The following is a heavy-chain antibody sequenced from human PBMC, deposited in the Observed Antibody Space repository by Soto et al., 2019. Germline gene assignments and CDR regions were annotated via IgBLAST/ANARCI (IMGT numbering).Heavy chain of an antibody. Sequence: ASVKVSCKASGYTFTSYDINWVRQATGQGLEWMGWMNPNSGNTGYAQKFQGRVTMTRNTSISTAYMELSSLRSEDTAVYYCARVSSGWSGTGGGYWGQGTLVTVSS. D-gene: IGHD6-19*01. V-gene: IGHV1-8*01. CDR2: MNPNSGNT. CDR1: GYTFTSYD. CDR3: ARVSSGWSGTGGGY. J-gene: IGHJ4*02.